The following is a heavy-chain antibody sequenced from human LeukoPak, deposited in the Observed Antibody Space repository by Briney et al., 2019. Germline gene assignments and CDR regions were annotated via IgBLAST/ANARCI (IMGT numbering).Heavy chain of an antibody. J-gene: IGHJ4*02. CDR2: ISYDGSNK. D-gene: IGHD4-17*01. V-gene: IGHV3-30*18. CDR1: GFTFSSYG. CDR3: AKDLPPFVTTVTTFGKDY. Sequence: PGGSLRLSCAAPGFTFSSYGMHWVRQAPGKGLEWVAVISYDGSNKYYADSVKGRFTISRDNSKNTLYLQMNSLRAEDTAVYYCAKDLPPFVTTVTTFGKDYWGQGTLVTVSS.